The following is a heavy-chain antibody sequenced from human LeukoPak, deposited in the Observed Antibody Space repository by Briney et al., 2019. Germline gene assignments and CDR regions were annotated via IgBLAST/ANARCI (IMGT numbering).Heavy chain of an antibody. V-gene: IGHV4-4*02. CDR3: ARDLGEGYCRGGSCYSGAGVYDY. CDR1: GGSISSSNW. Sequence: SGTLSLTCAVSGGSISSSNWWSWVRQPPGKGLEWIGEIYHSGSTNYNPSLKSRVTISVDKSKNQISLKLSSVTAADTAVYYCARDLGEGYCRGGSCYSGAGVYDYWGQGTLVTVSS. D-gene: IGHD2-15*01. CDR2: IYHSGST. J-gene: IGHJ4*02.